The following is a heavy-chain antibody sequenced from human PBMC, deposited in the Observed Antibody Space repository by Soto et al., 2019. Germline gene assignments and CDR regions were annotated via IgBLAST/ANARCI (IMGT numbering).Heavy chain of an antibody. Sequence: SQTLSLTCAISGDSVSSNSAAWNWIRQSPSRGLEWLGRTYYRSKWYNDYAVSVKSRITINPGTSKNQFSLQLNSVTPEDTAVYYCARVIFGSPRGRNRFDPWGQGILVIVSS. J-gene: IGHJ5*02. CDR1: GDSVSSNSAA. CDR3: ARVIFGSPRGRNRFDP. D-gene: IGHD3-3*02. CDR2: TYYRSKWYN. V-gene: IGHV6-1*01.